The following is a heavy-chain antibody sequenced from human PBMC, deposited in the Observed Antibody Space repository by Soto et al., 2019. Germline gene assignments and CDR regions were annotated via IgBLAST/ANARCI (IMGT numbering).Heavy chain of an antibody. Sequence: GSLRLSCAASGFTFSSYGMHWDRQAPGKGLEWVAVISYDGSNKYYADSVKGRFTISRDNSKNTLYLQMNSLRAEDTAVYYCAKDLSVRYFDWSPPLDYWGQGTLVTVSS. CDR3: AKDLSVRYFDWSPPLDY. CDR1: GFTFSSYG. CDR2: ISYDGSNK. V-gene: IGHV3-30*18. J-gene: IGHJ4*02. D-gene: IGHD3-9*01.